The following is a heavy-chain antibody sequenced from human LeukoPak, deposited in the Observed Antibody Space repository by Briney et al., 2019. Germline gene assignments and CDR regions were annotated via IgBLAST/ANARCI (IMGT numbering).Heavy chain of an antibody. J-gene: IGHJ4*02. V-gene: IGHV1-18*01. CDR2: ISAYNGNT. CDR1: GYTFTSYG. D-gene: IGHD3-10*01. Sequence: GPVKVSCKASGYTFTSYGISWVRQAPGQGLEWMGWISAYNGNTNYVQKLQGRVTMTTDTSTSTAYMELRSLRSDDTAVYYCARDRGMTLLWFGELFNPFDYWGQGTLVTVSS. CDR3: ARDRGMTLLWFGELFNPFDY.